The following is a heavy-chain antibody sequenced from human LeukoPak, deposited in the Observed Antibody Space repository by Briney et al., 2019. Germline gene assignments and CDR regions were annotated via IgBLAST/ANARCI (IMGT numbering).Heavy chain of an antibody. V-gene: IGHV4-59*12. CDR2: IYYSGST. CDR3: ARVDSSGCPAY. J-gene: IGHJ4*02. D-gene: IGHD6-19*01. CDR1: GGSISSYY. Sequence: SETLSLTCTVSGGSISSYYWSWIRQPPGKGLEWIGYIYYSGSTYYNPSLKSRVTISVDTSKNQFSLKLSSVTAADTAVYYCARVDSSGCPAYWGQGTLVTVSS.